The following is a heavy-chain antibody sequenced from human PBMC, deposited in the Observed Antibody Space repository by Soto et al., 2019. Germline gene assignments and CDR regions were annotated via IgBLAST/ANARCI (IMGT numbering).Heavy chain of an antibody. Sequence: QLQLQESGPGLVKPSETLSLTCTVSGGSISSGSYYWGWIRQPPGKGLEGIGSINYSGSTYYNPYFKSRVTLFVDTSNNQFSLKLTSVTAADTAVYYCGRLAVTRTIDHGGQGTRVTVSS. CDR1: GGSISSGSYY. J-gene: IGHJ4*02. CDR3: GRLAVTRTIDH. CDR2: INYSGST. V-gene: IGHV4-39*01. D-gene: IGHD4-17*01.